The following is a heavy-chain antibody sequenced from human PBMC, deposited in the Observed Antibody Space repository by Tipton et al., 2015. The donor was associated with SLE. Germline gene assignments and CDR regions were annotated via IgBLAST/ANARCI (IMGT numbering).Heavy chain of an antibody. J-gene: IGHJ4*02. CDR1: GVSINSSY. V-gene: IGHV4-59*01. CDR2: IHYRGNT. CDR3: ARDGGACSSTTCYSLADY. D-gene: IGHD2-2*01. Sequence: TLSLTCTVSGVSINSSYWSWLRQSPGKGLEWIAYIHYRGNTNYTPSLKSRVSISLDTSKNQFSLNMRSVTAADTAVYYCARDGGACSSTTCYSLADYWGQGTLVTVSS.